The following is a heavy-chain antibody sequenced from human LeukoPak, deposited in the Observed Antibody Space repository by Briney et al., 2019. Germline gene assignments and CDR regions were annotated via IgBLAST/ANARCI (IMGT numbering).Heavy chain of an antibody. CDR2: IKQDGSEK. J-gene: IGHJ4*02. D-gene: IGHD5-24*01. V-gene: IGHV3-7*03. Sequence: GGSLRLSCAASGFTFSSYWMSWVRQAPGKGLEWVANIKQDGSEKYYVDSVKGRFTISRDNSKNTLYLQMNSLRVEDTAVYYCAIGGRWLKFDYWGQGTLVTASS. CDR3: AIGGRWLKFDY. CDR1: GFTFSSYW.